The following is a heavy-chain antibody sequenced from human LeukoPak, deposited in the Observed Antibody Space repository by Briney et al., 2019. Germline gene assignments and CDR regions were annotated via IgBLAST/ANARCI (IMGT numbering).Heavy chain of an antibody. CDR1: GGSISSSSNY. V-gene: IGHV4-39*01. D-gene: IGHD3-9*01. Sequence: SETLSLTCTVSGGSISSSSNYWGWIRQPPGKGLEWIGSIYYSGSTYYNPSLKSRVTISVDTSRNQFSLKLSSATAADTAVYYCASLDYDILTAQGNYWGQGTLVTVSS. CDR3: ASLDYDILTAQGNY. CDR2: IYYSGST. J-gene: IGHJ4*02.